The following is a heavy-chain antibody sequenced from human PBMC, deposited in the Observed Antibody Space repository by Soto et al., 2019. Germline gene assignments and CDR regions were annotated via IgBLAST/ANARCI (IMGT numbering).Heavy chain of an antibody. CDR2: IKNDGTEK. Sequence: LRLSCAGSGISTSSYWMGWVRQAPGRGLEWVASIKNDGTEKYYMESLKGRFTISRDNALNSVYLQLNSLRAEDTAVYFCVTGYHSDFWGQGTRVTVSS. CDR1: GISTSSYW. J-gene: IGHJ4*02. CDR3: VTGYHSDF. D-gene: IGHD5-18*01. V-gene: IGHV3-7*03.